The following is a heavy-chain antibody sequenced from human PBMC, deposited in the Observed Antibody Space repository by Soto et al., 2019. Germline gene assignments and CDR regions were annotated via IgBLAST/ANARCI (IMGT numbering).Heavy chain of an antibody. CDR3: ARTRQHCSATTCYEFYFDY. V-gene: IGHV4-4*02. D-gene: IGHD2-2*01. Sequence: QVQLQESGPGLVRPSGTLSLTCTVSGGSITNTNWWSWVRQPPGKGLEWLGASFHAGSTNYNPSLKSRITMSADKSENRFSLNLTSVTAADTAVYYCARTRQHCSATTCYEFYFDYWGQGTLVTVSS. CDR1: GGSITNTNW. CDR2: SFHAGST. J-gene: IGHJ4*02.